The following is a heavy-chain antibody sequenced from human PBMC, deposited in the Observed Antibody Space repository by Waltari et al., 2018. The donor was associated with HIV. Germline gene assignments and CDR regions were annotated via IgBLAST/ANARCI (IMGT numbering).Heavy chain of an antibody. CDR2: INSKTGKP. CDR1: GYTFIDFA. V-gene: IGHV7-4-1*02. D-gene: IGHD1-26*01. J-gene: IGHJ5*02. Sequence: QVQLVQSGSELKNPGASVKVSCKASGYTFIDFAINWLRQAPGQGLEWMGWINSKTGKPTYVQGFTGRFVFSLDTSATTAHREISSRKAEDTAVYYCAKTDWEDGSMRGFDPWGQGTLVTVSS. CDR3: AKTDWEDGSMRGFDP.